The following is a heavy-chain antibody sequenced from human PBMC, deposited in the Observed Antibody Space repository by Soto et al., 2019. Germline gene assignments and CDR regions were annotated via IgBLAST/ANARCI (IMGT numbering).Heavy chain of an antibody. CDR1: GFTFSSYA. CDR2: ISYEGGTK. V-gene: IGHV3-30*04. D-gene: IGHD2-21*02. J-gene: IGHJ5*01. CDR3: ARPAREVTPHSSLS. Sequence: SGGSLRLSCAASGFTFSSYAMHWVRQAPGKGLEWVAVISYEGGTKKYADSVQGRFSISRDNSKKTLSLQMNNLRPEDSGTYYCARPAREVTPHSSLSWGRGTLVTVSS.